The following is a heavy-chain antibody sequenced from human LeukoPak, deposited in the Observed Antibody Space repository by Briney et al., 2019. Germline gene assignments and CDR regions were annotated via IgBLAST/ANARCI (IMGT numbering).Heavy chain of an antibody. V-gene: IGHV3-21*04. Sequence: DPGGSLRLSCAASGFTFSSYSMNWVRQAPGKGLEWVSSISSSSSYIYYADSVKGRFTISRDNSKNTLYLQMNSLRAEDTAVYYCAKADYGPFGYYFDYWGQGTLVTVSS. D-gene: IGHD4-17*01. CDR1: GFTFSSYS. CDR3: AKADYGPFGYYFDY. CDR2: ISSSSSYI. J-gene: IGHJ4*02.